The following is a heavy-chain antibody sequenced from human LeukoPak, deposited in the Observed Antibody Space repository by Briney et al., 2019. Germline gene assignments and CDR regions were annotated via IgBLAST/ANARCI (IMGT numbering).Heavy chain of an antibody. CDR2: IYSGGST. Sequence: GGSQRLSCAASGFTVSSNYMSWVRQAPGKGLEWVSVIYSGGSTYYADSVKGRFTISRDNSKNTLYLQMNSLRAEDTAVYYCARGRPRGPIDYWGQGTLVTVSS. CDR3: ARGRPRGPIDY. J-gene: IGHJ4*02. D-gene: IGHD3-10*01. V-gene: IGHV3-53*01. CDR1: GFTVSSNY.